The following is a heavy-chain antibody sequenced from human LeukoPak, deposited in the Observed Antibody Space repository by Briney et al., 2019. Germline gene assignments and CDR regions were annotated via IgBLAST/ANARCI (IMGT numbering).Heavy chain of an antibody. CDR1: GGSISNDY. CDR2: IYYSGST. CDR3: ARLVAANYFDY. D-gene: IGHD5-12*01. J-gene: IGHJ4*02. Sequence: PSETLSLTCTVSGGSISNDYWSWIRQPPGKGLEWIGFIYYSGSTKYNPSLESRVTISVATSKNQFSLKLSSVTAADTAVYYCARLVAANYFDYWGQGTLVTVSS. V-gene: IGHV4-59*08.